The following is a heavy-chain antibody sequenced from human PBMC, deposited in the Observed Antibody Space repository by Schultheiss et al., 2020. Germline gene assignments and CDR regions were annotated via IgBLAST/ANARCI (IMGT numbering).Heavy chain of an antibody. D-gene: IGHD3-3*01. V-gene: IGHV4-39*01. CDR1: GGSISSSSYY. J-gene: IGHJ4*02. Sequence: SETLSLTCTVSGGSISSSSYYWGWIRQPPGKGLEWIGSIYYSGSTYYNPSLKSRVTISVDTSKNQFYLKLSSVTAADTAVYYCARHKRYYDFWSGQGPDYWGQGTLVTVSS. CDR3: ARHKRYYDFWSGQGPDY. CDR2: IYYSGST.